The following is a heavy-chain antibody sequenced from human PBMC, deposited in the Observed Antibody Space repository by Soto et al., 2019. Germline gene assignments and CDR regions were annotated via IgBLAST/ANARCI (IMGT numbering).Heavy chain of an antibody. CDR1: GFTFDDYA. J-gene: IGHJ1*01. V-gene: IGHV3-9*01. CDR2: IKWNSGSI. D-gene: IGHD6-13*01. CDR3: VKDESINWYSGHFRH. Sequence: EVQLVESGGGLVQPGRSLRLSCAASGFTFDDYAMHWVRQVPGKGLEGVSGIKWNSGSIGYADSVKGRFAISRDNAKNSLHLQMNSLRAEDTAFYYCVKDESINWYSGHFRHWGQGTLVTVSS.